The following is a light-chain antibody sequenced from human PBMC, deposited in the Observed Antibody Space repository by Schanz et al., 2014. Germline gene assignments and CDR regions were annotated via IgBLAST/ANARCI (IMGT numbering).Light chain of an antibody. CDR2: GAS. Sequence: LTQSPSSLSASVGDRVTITCRASQSISSDNLAWYQQKPGQAPRLLIYGASTRATGIPDRFSGSGSGTDFTLTISRLEPEDFAVYYCQHYGSSRGFAFGQGTKLEIK. CDR1: QSISSDN. V-gene: IGKV3-20*01. CDR3: QHYGSSRGFA. J-gene: IGKJ2*01.